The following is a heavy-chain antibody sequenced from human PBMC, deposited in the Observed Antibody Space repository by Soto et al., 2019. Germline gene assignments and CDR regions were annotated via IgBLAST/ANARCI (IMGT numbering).Heavy chain of an antibody. D-gene: IGHD3-22*01. V-gene: IGHV1-46*01. J-gene: IGHJ4*02. CDR1: GYTFTSYY. CDR3: ARDFDTIGYYFFDY. CDR2: INPSGGST. Sequence: ASVKVSCKASGYTFTSYYMYWVRQALGQGLEWMGRINPSGGSTNYAQKFQGRVTMTRDTSTSTVYMELSSLRSEDTAVYYCARDFDTIGYYFFDYWGQGTLVTVSS.